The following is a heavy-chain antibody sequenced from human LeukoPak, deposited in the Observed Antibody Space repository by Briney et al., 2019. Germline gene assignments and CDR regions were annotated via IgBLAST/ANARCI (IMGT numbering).Heavy chain of an antibody. CDR1: GFPFDDYA. J-gene: IGHJ4*02. D-gene: IGHD2-2*01. V-gene: IGHV3-9*01. CDR3: VKDFGQTTAAIAY. CDR2: IRLSSDSV. Sequence: GGSLRLSCAASGFPFDDYAMHWVRQAPGKGLEWVSGIRLSSDSVGYADSVRGRFTISRDKAKNPLYLQMNSLRAEDTALYYCVKDFGQTTAAIAYWGQGTLVTVSS.